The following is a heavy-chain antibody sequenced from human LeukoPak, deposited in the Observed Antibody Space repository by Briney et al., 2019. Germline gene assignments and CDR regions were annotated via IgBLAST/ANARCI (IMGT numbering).Heavy chain of an antibody. Sequence: KGXEWIGSIYYSGSTYYNPSLKSRVTISVDTSKNQFSLKLSSVTAADTAVYYCASRYCSSTSCNDYWGQGTLVTVSS. D-gene: IGHD2-2*01. J-gene: IGHJ4*02. CDR3: ASRYCSSTSCNDY. V-gene: IGHV4-39*01. CDR2: IYYSGST.